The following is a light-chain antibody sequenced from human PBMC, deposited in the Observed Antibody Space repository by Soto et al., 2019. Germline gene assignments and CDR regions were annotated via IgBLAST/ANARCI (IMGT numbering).Light chain of an antibody. CDR2: AAS. CDR1: QGTRKD. CDR3: LQDYNYPWT. J-gene: IGKJ1*01. Sequence: AIQMTQSPSSLSASIGDRVTITCRASQGTRKDLGWYQQKPGKAPELLIYAASSLQSGVPSRFSGSGSGTDFTLTISSLQPEDFATYYCLQDYNYPWTFGQGTKVEIK. V-gene: IGKV1-6*01.